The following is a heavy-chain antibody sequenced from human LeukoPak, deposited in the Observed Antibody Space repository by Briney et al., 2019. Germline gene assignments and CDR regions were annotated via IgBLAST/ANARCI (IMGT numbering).Heavy chain of an antibody. V-gene: IGHV1-69*04. CDR3: AREAYQLPHLYYYYGMDV. CDR1: GGTFSSYA. CDR2: IIPILGIA. D-gene: IGHD2-2*01. J-gene: IGHJ6*02. Sequence: ASVKVSCKASGGTFSSYAISWVRQAPGQGLEWMGRIIPILGIANYAQKFQGRVTITADKSTSTAYMELSSLRSEDTAVYYCAREAYQLPHLYYYYGMDVWGQGTTVTVSS.